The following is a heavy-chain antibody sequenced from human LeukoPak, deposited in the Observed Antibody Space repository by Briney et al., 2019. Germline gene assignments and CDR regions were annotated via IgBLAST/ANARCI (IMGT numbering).Heavy chain of an antibody. V-gene: IGHV3-23*01. CDR3: AKVGSSSTSCYLHYYYGMDV. CDR2: ISGSGGST. J-gene: IGHJ6*02. Sequence: GGSLRLSCAASGFTFSSYAMSWVCQAPGKGLEWVSAISGSGGSTYYADSVKGRFTISRDNSKNTLYLQMNSLRAEDTAVYYCAKVGSSSTSCYLHYYYGMDVWGQGTTVTVSS. D-gene: IGHD2-2*01. CDR1: GFTFSSYA.